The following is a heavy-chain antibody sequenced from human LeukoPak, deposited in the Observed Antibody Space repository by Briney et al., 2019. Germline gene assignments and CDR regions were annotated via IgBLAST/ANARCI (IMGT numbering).Heavy chain of an antibody. CDR3: ARVYWNDVGWYCDY. D-gene: IGHD1-1*01. Sequence: ASVKVSCKASGYTFTSYGISWVRQAPGQGLEWVGWISAYNGNTNYAQKLQGRVTMTRDTSTSTAYMELRSLRSDDTAVYYCARVYWNDVGWYCDYWAQGTLVTVSS. J-gene: IGHJ4*02. CDR1: GYTFTSYG. V-gene: IGHV1-18*01. CDR2: ISAYNGNT.